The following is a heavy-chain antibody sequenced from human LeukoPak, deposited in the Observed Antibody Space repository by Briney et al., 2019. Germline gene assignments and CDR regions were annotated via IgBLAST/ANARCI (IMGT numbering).Heavy chain of an antibody. D-gene: IGHD3-10*01. J-gene: IGHJ3*02. Sequence: SQTLSLTCAISGDSVSSNSAAWNWIRQSPSRGLEWLVRTYYRSKWYNDYAVSVKSRITINPDTSKNQFSLQLNSVTPEDTAVYYCARALRLLHGSSYAFDIWGQGTMVTVSS. CDR1: GDSVSSNSAA. CDR2: TYYRSKWYN. V-gene: IGHV6-1*01. CDR3: ARALRLLHGSSYAFDI.